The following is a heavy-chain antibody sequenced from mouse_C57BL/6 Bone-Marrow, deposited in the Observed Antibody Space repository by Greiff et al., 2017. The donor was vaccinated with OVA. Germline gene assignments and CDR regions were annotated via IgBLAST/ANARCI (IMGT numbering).Heavy chain of an antibody. CDR1: GFNINDYY. J-gene: IGHJ2*01. CDR3: ARSTTVVDYFDY. Sequence: VQLQQSGAELVKPGASVKLSCTASGFNINDYYMHWVKQRPEQGLEWIGRIDPEDGETKYAPKFQGKATITADTSSNTAYLQLSSLTSEDTAVYYGARSTTVVDYFDYWGQGTTLTVSS. V-gene: IGHV14-2*01. D-gene: IGHD1-1*01. CDR2: IDPEDGET.